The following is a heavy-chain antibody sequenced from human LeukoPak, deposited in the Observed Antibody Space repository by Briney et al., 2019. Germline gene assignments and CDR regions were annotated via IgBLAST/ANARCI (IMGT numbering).Heavy chain of an antibody. CDR2: MNPNSGNT. CDR3: ARVRSSSWYIDGMDV. Sequence: GASVKVSCKASGYTFTSYDISWVRQATGQGLEWMGWMNPNSGNTGYAQKFQGRVTMTRNTSISTAYMELSSLRSEDTAVYYCARVRSSSWYIDGMDVWGQGTTVTVSS. D-gene: IGHD6-13*01. CDR1: GYTFTSYD. J-gene: IGHJ6*02. V-gene: IGHV1-8*01.